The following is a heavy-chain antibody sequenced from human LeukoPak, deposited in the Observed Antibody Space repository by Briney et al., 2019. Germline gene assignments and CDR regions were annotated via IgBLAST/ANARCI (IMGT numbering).Heavy chain of an antibody. J-gene: IGHJ2*01. Sequence: SVKVSCKASGGTFSSYAISWVRQAPGQGLEWMGRIIPIFGTANYAQKFQGRVTITTDESTSTAYMELSSLRSEDTAVYYCARWGPYDSSGYPYWYFDLWGRGALVTVSS. CDR1: GGTFSSYA. D-gene: IGHD3-22*01. V-gene: IGHV1-69*05. CDR3: ARWGPYDSSGYPYWYFDL. CDR2: IIPIFGTA.